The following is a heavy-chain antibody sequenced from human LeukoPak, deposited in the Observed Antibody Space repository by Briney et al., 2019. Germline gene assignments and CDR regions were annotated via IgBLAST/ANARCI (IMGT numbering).Heavy chain of an antibody. CDR2: MNPNSGNT. CDR1: GYTFTSYD. Sequence: ASVKVSCKASGYTFTSYDINWVRQATGQGLEWMGWMNPNSGNTGYAQKFQGRVTMTRNTSISTAYMELSSLRSEDTAVYYCARVRGSMVRGVIMRYNIDYWGQGTLVTVSS. D-gene: IGHD3-10*01. J-gene: IGHJ4*02. V-gene: IGHV1-8*01. CDR3: ARVRGSMVRGVIMRYNIDY.